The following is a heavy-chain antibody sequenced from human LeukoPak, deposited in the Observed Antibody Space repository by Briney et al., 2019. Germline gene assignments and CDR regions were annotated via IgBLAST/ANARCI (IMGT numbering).Heavy chain of an antibody. CDR3: ARDLAGPYDY. J-gene: IGHJ4*02. V-gene: IGHV1-46*01. D-gene: IGHD3-16*01. CDR1: GYTFSNYN. Sequence: ASVKLSCKASGYTFSNYNIHWVRQAPGQGLEWMGIVNPSGDSTNYAQNFQGRVTMTTDTSTSTAYMELRSLRSDDTAVYYCARDLAGPYDYWGQGTLVTVSS. CDR2: VNPSGDST.